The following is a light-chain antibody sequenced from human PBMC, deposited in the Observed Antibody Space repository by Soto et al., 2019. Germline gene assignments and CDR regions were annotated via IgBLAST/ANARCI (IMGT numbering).Light chain of an antibody. CDR2: EAS. J-gene: IGKJ4*01. Sequence: DIQMTQSPSSLSASVGDRVTISCRASQGINNDLGWYQQKPGKAPKRLIYEASTLQSGLPSRFSGSGSGTEFSLTISSLQPEDFATYYRLQHNDSPRTFGGGAQVAMK. CDR3: LQHNDSPRT. V-gene: IGKV1-17*01. CDR1: QGINND.